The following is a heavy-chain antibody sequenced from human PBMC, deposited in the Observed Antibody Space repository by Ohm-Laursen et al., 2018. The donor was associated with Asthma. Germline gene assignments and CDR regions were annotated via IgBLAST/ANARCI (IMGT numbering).Heavy chain of an antibody. J-gene: IGHJ6*02. CDR3: AKDIEGYYYYYGMDV. Sequence: SLRLSCTASGFTFDDYVMHWVRQAPGKGLEWVSGISWNSGSIGYADSVKGRFTISRDNAKNSLYLQMNSLRAEDTALYYCAKDIEGYYYYYGMDVWGQGTTVTVSS. CDR1: GFTFDDYV. V-gene: IGHV3-9*01. CDR2: ISWNSGSI.